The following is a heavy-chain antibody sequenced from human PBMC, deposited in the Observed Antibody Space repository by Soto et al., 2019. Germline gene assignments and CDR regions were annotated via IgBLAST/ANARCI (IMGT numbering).Heavy chain of an antibody. D-gene: IGHD3-16*01. Sequence: QVQLQESGPGLVKPSETLSLTCTVSGGSMTDYFWNWIRQSPGKGLEWIGYIYYTGTTTYNPSLKSRVTMSVDTSKTQFSLRLNSGTAADTATYFCARVSRWPPGGVNALGPWGQGTLVTVS. CDR3: ARVSRWPPGGVNALGP. CDR1: GGSMTDYF. CDR2: IYYTGTT. V-gene: IGHV4-59*12. J-gene: IGHJ5*02.